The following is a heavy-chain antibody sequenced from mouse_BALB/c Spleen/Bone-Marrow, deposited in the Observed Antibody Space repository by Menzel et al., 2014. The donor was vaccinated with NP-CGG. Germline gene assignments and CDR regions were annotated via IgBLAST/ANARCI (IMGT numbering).Heavy chain of an antibody. Sequence: VQLQQSGPSLVQPSQSLSIPCTVSGFSLTSYGVHWVRQSPGKGLEWLGVIWRGGSTDYNAAFVSRLSITKDNSKSQVFFKMNSLQADDTAIYYCAKNNKYGNYGGLDAMDYWGQGTSVTVSS. D-gene: IGHD2-10*02. CDR1: GFSLTSYG. J-gene: IGHJ4*01. V-gene: IGHV2-5-1*01. CDR3: AKNNKYGNYGGLDAMDY. CDR2: IWRGGST.